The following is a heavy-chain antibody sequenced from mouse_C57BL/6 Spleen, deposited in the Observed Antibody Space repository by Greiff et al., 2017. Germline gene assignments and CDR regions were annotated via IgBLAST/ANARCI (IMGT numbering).Heavy chain of an antibody. J-gene: IGHJ2*01. CDR2: ISSGSSTI. V-gene: IGHV5-17*01. Sequence: EVMLVESGGGLVKPGGSLKLSCAASGFTFSDYGMHWVRQAPEKGLEWVAYISSGSSTIYYADTVKGRFTISRDNAKNTLFLQMTSLRSEDTAMYYCAREPGTAFDYWGQGTTLTVSS. D-gene: IGHD1-2*01. CDR1: GFTFSDYG. CDR3: AREPGTAFDY.